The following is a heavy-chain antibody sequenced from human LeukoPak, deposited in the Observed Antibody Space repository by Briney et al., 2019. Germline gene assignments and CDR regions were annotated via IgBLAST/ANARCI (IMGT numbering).Heavy chain of an antibody. CDR1: GITLSNYA. V-gene: IGHV3-23*01. Sequence: GGSLRLSCAVSGITLSNYAMSWVRQAPGKGLEWVAGISGSGGGTNYADSVKGRFTISRDKPKNTLYLQMNNLRVDDTAVYFCAKRGVVIRVILVGFHKEAYYFDSWGQGALVTVSS. D-gene: IGHD3-22*01. CDR2: ISGSGGGT. CDR3: AKRGVVIRVILVGFHKEAYYFDS. J-gene: IGHJ4*02.